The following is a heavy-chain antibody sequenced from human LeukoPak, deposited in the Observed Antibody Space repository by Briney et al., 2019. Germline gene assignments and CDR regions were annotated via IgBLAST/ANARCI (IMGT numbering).Heavy chain of an antibody. Sequence: SVKVSCKAPGGTFSSYAISWVRQAPGQGLEWMGGIIPIFGTANYAQKFQGRVTITADESTSTAYMELSSLRSEDTAVYYCARVSSSTSWSVYYYYGMDVWGQGTTVTVSS. CDR2: IIPIFGTA. D-gene: IGHD2-2*01. CDR3: ARVSSSTSWSVYYYYGMDV. CDR1: GGTFSSYA. J-gene: IGHJ6*02. V-gene: IGHV1-69*01.